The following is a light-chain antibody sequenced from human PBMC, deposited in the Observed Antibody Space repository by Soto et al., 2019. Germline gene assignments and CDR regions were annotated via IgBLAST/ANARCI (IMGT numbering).Light chain of an antibody. CDR1: QSVKSSY. CDR2: GTS. J-gene: IGKJ1*01. Sequence: EVVLTQSPGTLSFAPGEGATLSCRASQSVKSSYLAWYQQKPGQAPRLLIFGTSNRATGIPDRFRGGGSGTDFTLTISSLEPEDFAVYYCQQYASSPGTFGQGTKVDI. V-gene: IGKV3-20*01. CDR3: QQYASSPGT.